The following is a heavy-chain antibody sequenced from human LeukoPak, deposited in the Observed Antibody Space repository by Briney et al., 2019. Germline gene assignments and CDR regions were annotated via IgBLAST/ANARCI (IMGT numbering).Heavy chain of an antibody. CDR2: ISAYNGNT. CDR3: ARDWKDVRGVKGWFDP. J-gene: IGHJ5*02. Sequence: ASVKVSCKASGYTFTRYGISWVRQAPGQGLEWMGWISAYNGNTNYAQKLQGRVTMTTDTSTSTGYMELRSLRSDDTAVYYCARDWKDVRGVKGWFDPWGQGTQVTVSS. D-gene: IGHD3-10*01. V-gene: IGHV1-18*01. CDR1: GYTFTRYG.